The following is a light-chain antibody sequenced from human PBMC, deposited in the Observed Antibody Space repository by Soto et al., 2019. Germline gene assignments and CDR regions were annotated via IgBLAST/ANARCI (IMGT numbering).Light chain of an antibody. V-gene: IGKV1-39*01. Sequence: DIQMTQSPSSLSASVGERVTITCRASQTIISYLNWYQQKPGKAPKLLIYAASSLQSGVPSRFNGSGSGTDFTLTISSLQPEDFATYYCQQSYRTPITFGPGTRLEI. CDR3: QQSYRTPIT. J-gene: IGKJ5*01. CDR1: QTIISY. CDR2: AAS.